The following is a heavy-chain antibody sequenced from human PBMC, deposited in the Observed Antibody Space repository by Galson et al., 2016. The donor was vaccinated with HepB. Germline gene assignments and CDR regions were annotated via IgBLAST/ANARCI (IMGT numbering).Heavy chain of an antibody. CDR2: IRSKANTYAT. CDR3: TRLGCSGGSCYGDY. V-gene: IGHV3-73*01. CDR1: GFTFSGSG. Sequence: SLRLSCAAPGFTFSGSGVYWVRQASGKGLEWVGRIRSKANTYATAYGASVIGRFTISRDDSKNTAYLQMNSLKTEDTAVYYCTRLGCSGGSCYGDYWGQGTLVTVSS. J-gene: IGHJ4*02. D-gene: IGHD2-15*01.